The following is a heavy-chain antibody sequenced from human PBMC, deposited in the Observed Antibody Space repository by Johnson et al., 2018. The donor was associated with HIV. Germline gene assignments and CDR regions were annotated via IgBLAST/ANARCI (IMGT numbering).Heavy chain of an antibody. CDR1: GFSFSTYA. V-gene: IGHV3-30-3*01. J-gene: IGHJ3*02. CDR2: ISYDGSNK. CDR3: AKYDRFAFDI. Sequence: QVQLVESGGGVVQPGRSLRVSCAASGFSFSTYAMHWVRQAPGKGLEWVAVISYDGSNKYYAVSVKGRFIISRDNGRNSLYLQMNNLRAEDTAVYFCAKYDRFAFDIWGQGTMVTVSS. D-gene: IGHD3-16*01.